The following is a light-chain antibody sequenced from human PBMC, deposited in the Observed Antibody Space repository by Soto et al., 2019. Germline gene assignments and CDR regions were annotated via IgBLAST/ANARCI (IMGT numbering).Light chain of an antibody. CDR3: SSYTSSSIYV. CDR1: SSDVGGYNY. V-gene: IGLV2-14*01. CDR2: DVS. Sequence: QSALTQPASVSGSPGQSITISCTGNSSDVGGYNYVSWYQQHPGKAPKLMIYDVSNRPSGVSNRFSGSKSGNTASLTISGLQAEDEADYYCSSYTSSSIYVFGTGTKLTV. J-gene: IGLJ1*01.